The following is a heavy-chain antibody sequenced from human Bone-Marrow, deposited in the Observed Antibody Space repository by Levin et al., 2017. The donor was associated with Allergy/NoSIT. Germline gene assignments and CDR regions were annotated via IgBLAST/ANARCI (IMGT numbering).Heavy chain of an antibody. Sequence: RGESLKISCKASGYTFTSYYLHWVRQAPGQGLEWMGIMNPRGGSTTYAQKFQGRVTMTRDTSTSTVYMELSSLRSEDTAVYYCARDLSGGLPDAFDIWGQGTIVSVSS. D-gene: IGHD1-1*01. CDR1: GYTFTSYY. CDR3: ARDLSGGLPDAFDI. J-gene: IGHJ3*02. CDR2: MNPRGGST. V-gene: IGHV1-46*01.